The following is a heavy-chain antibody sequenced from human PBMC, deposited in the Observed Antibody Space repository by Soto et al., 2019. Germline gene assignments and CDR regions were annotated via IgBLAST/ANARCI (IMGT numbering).Heavy chain of an antibody. CDR3: ARNSRDGYNYRSYFDY. CDR2: IYYSGST. CDR1: GGSISSGDYY. J-gene: IGHJ4*02. Sequence: SETLSLTCTFSGGSISSGDYYWSWIRQPPGKGLEWIGYIYYSGSTYYNPSLKSRVTISVDTSKNQFSLKLSSVTAADTAVYYCARNSRDGYNYRSYFDYWGQGTLVTVSS. D-gene: IGHD5-12*01. V-gene: IGHV4-30-4*01.